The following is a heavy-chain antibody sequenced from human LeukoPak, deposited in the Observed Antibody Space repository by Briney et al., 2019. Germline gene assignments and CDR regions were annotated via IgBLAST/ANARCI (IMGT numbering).Heavy chain of an antibody. Sequence: SQSLSLSCAISGDSVCSYSGDWNWIRQSPWRGLEWLGRTYYRSKWNNEYAVSVKSRITINADTSKNQVSLQLSSVIPEDTAVYYCARGWLARGFDYWGQGTLVTVSS. CDR1: GDSVCSYSGD. CDR3: ARGWLARGFDY. V-gene: IGHV6-1*01. J-gene: IGHJ4*02. D-gene: IGHD6-19*01. CDR2: TYYRSKWNN.